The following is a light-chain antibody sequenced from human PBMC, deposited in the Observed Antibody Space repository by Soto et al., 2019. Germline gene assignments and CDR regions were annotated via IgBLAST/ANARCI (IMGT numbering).Light chain of an antibody. J-gene: IGKJ1*01. CDR3: QHYYSTPRRS. Sequence: DIVMTQSPDSLAVFLGERATISCKSSQNILFSSNNKNYLAWYQQKPGQPPKLLMYWASTRESGVPDRFSGSGSGKDFTLTISSLQAEDVAVYYCQHYYSTPRRSFGQGTKVEIK. CDR2: WAS. CDR1: QNILFSSNNKNY. V-gene: IGKV4-1*01.